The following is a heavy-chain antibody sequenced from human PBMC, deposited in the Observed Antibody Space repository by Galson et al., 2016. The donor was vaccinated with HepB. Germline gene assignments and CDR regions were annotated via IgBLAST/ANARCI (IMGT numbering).Heavy chain of an antibody. CDR3: ARVIEQWLINYYYYGMDV. J-gene: IGHJ6*02. V-gene: IGHV3-30*04. CDR1: GFTFSSYA. Sequence: SLRLSCAASGFTFSSYAMHWVRQAPGKGLEWVAVISYDGSNKYYADSVKGRFTISRDNSKNTLYLQMNSLRAEDTAVYYCARVIEQWLINYYYYGMDVWGRGTAVTVSS. D-gene: IGHD6-19*01. CDR2: ISYDGSNK.